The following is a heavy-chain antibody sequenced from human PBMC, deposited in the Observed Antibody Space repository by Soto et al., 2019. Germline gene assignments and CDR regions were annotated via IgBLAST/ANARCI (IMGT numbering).Heavy chain of an antibody. D-gene: IGHD6-13*01. CDR1: GFSFSNSA. V-gene: IGHV1-58*01. CDR2: IIVGSGQT. CDR3: ARTEVPESSSWHPCDP. Sequence: SVKVSCKTSGFSFSNSAVQWVRQARGQSLEWIGWIIVGSGQTKSAQNIQERLTITRDISTSTVYMELSSLNSEDTAVYYCARTEVPESSSWHPCDPWGQGTLVTVSS. J-gene: IGHJ5*02.